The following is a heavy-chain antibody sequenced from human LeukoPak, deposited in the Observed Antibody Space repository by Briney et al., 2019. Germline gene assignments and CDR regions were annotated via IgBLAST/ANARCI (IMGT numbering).Heavy chain of an antibody. V-gene: IGHV3-72*01. CDR2: IRNKANDYST. CDR3: ARDHDTTPFDF. Sequence: PGGSLRLSCAASGFTFSDHFMDWVRQAPGKGLEWVGRIRNKANDYSTEYAASVKGRFSVSRDDSKNSLYLQMNGLKTEDTAVYYCARDHDTTPFDFWGQGTLVTVSS. J-gene: IGHJ4*02. CDR1: GFTFSDHF. D-gene: IGHD1-26*01.